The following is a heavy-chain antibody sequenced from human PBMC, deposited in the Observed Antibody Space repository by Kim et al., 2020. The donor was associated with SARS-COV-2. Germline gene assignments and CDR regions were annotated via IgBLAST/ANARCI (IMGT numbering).Heavy chain of an antibody. CDR1: GGSISSGGYY. CDR2: IYYSGST. J-gene: IGHJ3*02. CDR3: ARETEYSYGAEDAFDI. Sequence: SETLSLTCTVSGGSISSGGYYWSWIRQHPGKGLEWIGYIYYSGSTYYNPSLKSRVTISVDTSKNQFSLKLSSVTAADTAVYYCARETEYSYGAEDAFDIWGQGTMVTVSS. D-gene: IGHD5-18*01. V-gene: IGHV4-31*03.